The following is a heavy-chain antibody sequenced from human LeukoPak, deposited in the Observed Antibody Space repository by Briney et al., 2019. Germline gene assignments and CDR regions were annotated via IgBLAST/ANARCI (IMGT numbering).Heavy chain of an antibody. CDR2: VYRGGGT. V-gene: IGHV3-53*01. CDR3: AWLSDSSGYSVKY. CDR1: GFTLSDND. D-gene: IGHD3-22*01. Sequence: PGGSLRLSCEASGFTLSDNDMSWVRQAPGKGLEWISVVYRGGGTHYADSVKGRFTMSRDTSRNTLYLQKSDLRDENTARYFCAWLSDSSGYSVKYWGQGTLVTVSS. J-gene: IGHJ4*02.